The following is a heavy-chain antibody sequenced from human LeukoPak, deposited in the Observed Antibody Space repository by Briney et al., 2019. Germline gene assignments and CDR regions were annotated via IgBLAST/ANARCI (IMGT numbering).Heavy chain of an antibody. CDR1: GYTFTSCD. V-gene: IGHV1-8*03. Sequence: ASVKVSCKASGYTFTSCDINWVRQATGQGLEWMGWMNPNSGNTGYAQKFQGRVTITRNTSISTAYMELSSLRSEDTAVYYCARGLPRSSSSFDYWGQGTLVTVSS. D-gene: IGHD6-6*01. CDR3: ARGLPRSSSSFDY. CDR2: MNPNSGNT. J-gene: IGHJ4*02.